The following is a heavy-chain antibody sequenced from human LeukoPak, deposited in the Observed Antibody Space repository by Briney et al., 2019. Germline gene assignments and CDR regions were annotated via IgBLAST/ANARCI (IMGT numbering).Heavy chain of an antibody. V-gene: IGHV4-31*03. CDR1: GGSISSGGYY. CDR2: IYYSGST. D-gene: IGHD2/OR15-2a*01. CDR3: ASERTGNRNAPGYYGMDV. J-gene: IGHJ6*02. Sequence: SETLSPTCTVSGGSISSGGYYWSWIHQHPGKGLEWIGYIYYSGSTYYNPSLKSRVTISVDTSKNQFSLKLSSVTAADTAVYYCASERTGNRNAPGYYGMDVWGQGTTVTVSS.